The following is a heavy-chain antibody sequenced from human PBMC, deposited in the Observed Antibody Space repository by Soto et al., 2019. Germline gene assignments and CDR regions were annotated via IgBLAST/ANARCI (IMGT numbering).Heavy chain of an antibody. Sequence: SETLSLTCAVYGGSFSGYYWSWIRQPPGKGLEWIGEINHSGSTNYNPSLKSRVTISVDTSKNQFSLKLSSVTAADTAVYYCASGGNWNWGGHDFWGQGTLVTVSS. D-gene: IGHD1-7*01. CDR3: ASGGNWNWGGHDF. J-gene: IGHJ4*02. CDR1: GGSFSGYY. CDR2: INHSGST. V-gene: IGHV4-34*01.